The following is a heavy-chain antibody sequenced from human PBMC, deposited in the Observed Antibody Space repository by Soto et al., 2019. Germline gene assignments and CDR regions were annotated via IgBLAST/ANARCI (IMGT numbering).Heavy chain of an antibody. CDR3: AREGYYGSGTYNPRDMDV. D-gene: IGHD3-10*01. J-gene: IGHJ6*02. CDR1: GYTFANNA. Sequence: GASVKVSCKDSGYTFANNAMSWVRQATEQGLEWMGWISAYKGYTNYTQKFQGRVTMTTDTSTSTAYMELRSLRSDDTAVYYCAREGYYGSGTYNPRDMDVWGQGTTVTVSS. CDR2: ISAYKGYT. V-gene: IGHV1-18*01.